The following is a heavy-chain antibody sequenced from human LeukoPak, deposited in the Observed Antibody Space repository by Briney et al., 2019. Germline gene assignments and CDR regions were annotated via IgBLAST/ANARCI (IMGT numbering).Heavy chain of an antibody. CDR2: IHYSGST. CDR3: AGREMATIRTGFFVDY. V-gene: IGHV4-59*01. D-gene: IGHD5-24*01. J-gene: IGHJ4*02. Sequence: KSSETLSLTCTVSGGSISSYYWSWIRQPPGKGLEWIGYIHYSGSTNYNPSLKSRVTISVDTSKNQFSLKLSSVTAADTAVYYCAGREMATIRTGFFVDYWGQGTLVTVSS. CDR1: GGSISSYY.